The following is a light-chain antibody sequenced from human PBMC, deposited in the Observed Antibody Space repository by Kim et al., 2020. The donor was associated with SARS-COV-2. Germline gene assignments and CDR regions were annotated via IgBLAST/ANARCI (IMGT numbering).Light chain of an antibody. Sequence: ASLGEQITITCRARQNINNWLDWYQQRTGTAPKLMIYRASKLQSGVPSRFSGSGAGTEFTLTISSLHPEDLATYYCQQSNTSPWTFGQGTKVDIK. V-gene: IGKV1-5*03. CDR3: QQSNTSPWT. CDR1: QNINNW. J-gene: IGKJ1*01. CDR2: RAS.